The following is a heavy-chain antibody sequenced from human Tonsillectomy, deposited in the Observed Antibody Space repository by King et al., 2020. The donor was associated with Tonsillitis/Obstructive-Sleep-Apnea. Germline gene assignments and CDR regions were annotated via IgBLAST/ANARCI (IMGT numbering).Heavy chain of an antibody. CDR1: GYTFTNYG. V-gene: IGHV1-18*01. CDR2: ISAYNGNT. Sequence: QLVQSGAEVKKPGASVKVSCKASGYTFTNYGITWVRQAPGQGLEWMGWISAYNGNTNYAQKLQGRVTMTTDTSTSTAYMEVRSLRSDDTAVYYCARDHDYGDYGTYSYYMDVWGKGTTVTVSS. J-gene: IGHJ6*03. D-gene: IGHD4-17*01. CDR3: ARDHDYGDYGTYSYYMDV.